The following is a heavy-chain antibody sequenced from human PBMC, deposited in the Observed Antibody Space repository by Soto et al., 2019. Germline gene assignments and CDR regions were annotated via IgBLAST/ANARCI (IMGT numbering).Heavy chain of an antibody. D-gene: IGHD3-10*01. CDR3: AGCIIAAPYGSAP. CDR1: GYTFITYF. Sequence: ASVKVSCKASGYTFITYFMHWVRQAPGQGLEWMGVINPSRGTTTYAQKFQDRVTMTRDTSASTVYMELSSLRSEDTAMYYCAGCIIAAPYGSAPWGKGPLDPVPP. CDR2: INPSRGTT. J-gene: IGHJ5*02. V-gene: IGHV1-46*01.